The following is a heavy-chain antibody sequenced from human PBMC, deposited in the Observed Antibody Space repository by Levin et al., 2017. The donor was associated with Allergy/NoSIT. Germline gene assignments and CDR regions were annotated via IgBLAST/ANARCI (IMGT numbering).Heavy chain of an antibody. CDR3: AKGGDMDV. CDR1: GFTFSSYG. CDR2: ITPDGSLK. V-gene: IGHV3-30*18. Sequence: LAGGSLRLSCGASGFTFSSYGMHWVRQAPGKGLEWVAIITPDGSLKYYEDSVKGRFTISRDNSRNTVYLHMDSLRLEDTALYYCAKGGDMDVWGQGTTVTVSS. J-gene: IGHJ6*02. D-gene: IGHD3-16*01.